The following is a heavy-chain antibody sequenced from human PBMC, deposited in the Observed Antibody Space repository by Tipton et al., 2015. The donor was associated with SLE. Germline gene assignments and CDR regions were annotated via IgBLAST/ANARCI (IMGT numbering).Heavy chain of an antibody. CDR1: GGSISSYY. CDR3: ARGGSVRGFSLYYFDY. J-gene: IGHJ4*02. CDR2: IYTSGST. D-gene: IGHD3-16*01. Sequence: LRLSCTVSGGSISSYYWSWIRQPPGKGLEWIGYIYTSGSTNYNPSLKSRVTISVDTSKNQISLKLSSVTAADTAVYYCARGGSVRGFSLYYFDYWGQGTLVTVSS. V-gene: IGHV4-4*08.